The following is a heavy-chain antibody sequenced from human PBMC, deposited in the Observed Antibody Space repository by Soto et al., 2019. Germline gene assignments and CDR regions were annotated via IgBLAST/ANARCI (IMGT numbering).Heavy chain of an antibody. CDR3: ARDPSRRAPPDY. CDR1: GFTFSDYY. J-gene: IGHJ4*02. D-gene: IGHD6-6*01. CDR2: ISSTSAYT. V-gene: IGHV3-11*05. Sequence: QVQLVESGGGLVKPGGSLRLSCAASGFTFSDYYMTWFRQAPRKGLEWVSYISSTSAYTDYADSLKGRFTISRDNANNILYLQMSSLRDEDTAVYFCARDPSRRAPPDYWGQGTLVTVSS.